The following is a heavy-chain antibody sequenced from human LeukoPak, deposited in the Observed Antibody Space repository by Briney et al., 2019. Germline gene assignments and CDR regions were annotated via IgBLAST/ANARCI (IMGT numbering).Heavy chain of an antibody. CDR3: ARGHYYDSSGYYPGDY. D-gene: IGHD3-22*01. CDR2: INAGNGNT. Sequence: ASVKVSCKASGFTFTNHALQWVRQAPGQRLEWMGWINAGNGNTKYSQKFQGRVTITRDTSASTAYVELSSLRSEDTAVYYCARGHYYDSSGYYPGDYWGQGTLVTVSS. V-gene: IGHV1-3*01. J-gene: IGHJ4*02. CDR1: GFTFTNHA.